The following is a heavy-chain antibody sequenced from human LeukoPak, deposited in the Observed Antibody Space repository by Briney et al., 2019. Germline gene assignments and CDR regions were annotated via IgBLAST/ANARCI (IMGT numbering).Heavy chain of an antibody. CDR2: IYYSGST. J-gene: IGHJ5*02. D-gene: IGHD2-2*02. CDR3: ARASFEDIVVVPAAIGRWFDP. CDR1: GGSISSYY. V-gene: IGHV4-59*12. Sequence: SETLSLTCTVSGGSISSYYWSWIRQPPGKGLEWIGYIYYSGSTNYNPSLKSRVTISVDTSKNQFSLKLSSVTAADTAVYYCARASFEDIVVVPAAIGRWFDPWGQGTLVTVSS.